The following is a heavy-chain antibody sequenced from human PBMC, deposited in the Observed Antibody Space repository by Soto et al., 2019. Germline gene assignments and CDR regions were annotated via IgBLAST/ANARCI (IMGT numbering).Heavy chain of an antibody. CDR3: ARLGGEDSYGSYWYFDL. CDR1: GGSISSSSYY. J-gene: IGHJ2*01. Sequence: SETLSLTCAVSGGSISSSSYYWGWICQPPGKGLEWIGSLYYSGSTYYNPSLKRRVTRSVDTSKNQFSLRLSSVTAADTAVYYCARLGGEDSYGSYWYFDLWGRGTLVTVS. D-gene: IGHD5-18*01. CDR2: LYYSGST. V-gene: IGHV4-39*01.